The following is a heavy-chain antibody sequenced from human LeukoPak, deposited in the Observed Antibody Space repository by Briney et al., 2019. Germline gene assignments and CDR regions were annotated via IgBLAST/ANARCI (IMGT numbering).Heavy chain of an antibody. J-gene: IGHJ4*02. Sequence: ATETVSCKVSGYTFTDYCLHWVQQAPGPGLEWMGLVDPEDGETIYAEKFQGRVTRTADASTDTAYMELSSLRSEDTAVYDCATGRELAGPPYWGQGTRVTV. CDR1: GYTFTDYC. CDR3: ATGRELAGPPY. D-gene: IGHD3-10*01. V-gene: IGHV1-69-2*01. CDR2: VDPEDGET.